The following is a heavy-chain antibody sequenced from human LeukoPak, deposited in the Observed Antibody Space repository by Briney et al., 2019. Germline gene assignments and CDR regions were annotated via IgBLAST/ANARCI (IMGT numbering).Heavy chain of an antibody. J-gene: IGHJ4*02. CDR1: GFTFSSYW. V-gene: IGHV3-7*01. CDR2: IKPDGSEK. CDR3: ARESSIRWYFDY. Sequence: QPGGSLRLSCAASGFTFSSYWMSWVRQAPGKGLEWVANIKPDGSEKNYVDSVKGRFTTSSDNAKNSLYLQMNSLRAEDTAVYYCARESSIRWYFDYWGQGTLVTVSS. D-gene: IGHD2-15*01.